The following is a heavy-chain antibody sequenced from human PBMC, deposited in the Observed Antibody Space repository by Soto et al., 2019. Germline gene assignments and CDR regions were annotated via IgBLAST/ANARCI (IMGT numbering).Heavy chain of an antibody. D-gene: IGHD2-2*01. Sequence: PGGSLRLSCAASGFTFSSYAMSWVRQAPGKGLEWVSALTGSGEATYYADSVKGRFTISRDNAKNSLYLQMNSLRAEDTAVYYCASQNFCTSSSCLNWGQGTLVTVSS. V-gene: IGHV3-23*01. CDR2: LTGSGEAT. J-gene: IGHJ4*02. CDR3: ASQNFCTSSSCLN. CDR1: GFTFSSYA.